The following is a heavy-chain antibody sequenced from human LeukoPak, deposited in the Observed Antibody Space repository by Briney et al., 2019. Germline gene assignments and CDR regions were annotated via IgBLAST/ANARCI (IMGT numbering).Heavy chain of an antibody. D-gene: IGHD6-6*01. V-gene: IGHV3-30-3*01. Sequence: PGGSLRLSCAASGFTFSSYAMHWVRQAPGKGLEWVAVISYDGSNKYYADSVKGRFTISRDNSKNTLYLQMNSLRAEDTAVYYCARVRYSSSSGRGAFDIWGQGTMVTVSS. J-gene: IGHJ3*02. CDR1: GFTFSSYA. CDR3: ARVRYSSSSGRGAFDI. CDR2: ISYDGSNK.